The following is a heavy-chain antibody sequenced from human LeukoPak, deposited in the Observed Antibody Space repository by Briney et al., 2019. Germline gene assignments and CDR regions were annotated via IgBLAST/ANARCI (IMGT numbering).Heavy chain of an antibody. CDR2: ISSGSSSI. CDR1: GFTFNSYS. V-gene: IGHV3-48*01. D-gene: IGHD3-3*01. J-gene: IGHJ4*02. Sequence: GGSLRLSCAASGFTFNSYSMNWVRQAPGKGLEWVSSISSGSSSIHYADSVKGRFTISRDNAKNSLYLQMNSLRAEDTAVYYCARGRGSIFGVVTIPDYWGQGTLVTVSS. CDR3: ARGRGSIFGVVTIPDY.